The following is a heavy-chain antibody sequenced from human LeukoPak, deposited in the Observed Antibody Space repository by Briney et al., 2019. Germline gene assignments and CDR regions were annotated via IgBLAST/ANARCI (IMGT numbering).Heavy chain of an antibody. J-gene: IGHJ4*02. Sequence: PGGSLRLSCAASGFIFSDYYMSWIRQAPGKGLEWVSYISSSGNTIYYADSVKGRFTIFRDNAKNSLYLQMNSLRAEDTAVYYCASSTSAFDFDYWGQGTLVTVSS. CDR2: ISSSGNTI. CDR3: ASSTSAFDFDY. D-gene: IGHD2-2*01. CDR1: GFIFSDYY. V-gene: IGHV3-11*01.